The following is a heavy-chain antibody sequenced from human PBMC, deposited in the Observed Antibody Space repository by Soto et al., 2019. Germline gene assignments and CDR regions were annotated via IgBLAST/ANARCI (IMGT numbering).Heavy chain of an antibody. CDR2: IIPIFGTP. CDR3: ASPPPAGGEAQFDP. D-gene: IGHD3-16*01. J-gene: IGHJ5*02. CDR1: GGTFSSYA. V-gene: IGHV1-69*01. Sequence: QVQLVQSGAEVKKPGSSVKVSCKASGGTFSSYAISWVRQAPGQGLEWMGGIIPIFGTPNYAQKFQGRVTITADESTSTASMELSSLRSEDTAGYYCASPPPAGGEAQFDPWGQGTLVTVSS.